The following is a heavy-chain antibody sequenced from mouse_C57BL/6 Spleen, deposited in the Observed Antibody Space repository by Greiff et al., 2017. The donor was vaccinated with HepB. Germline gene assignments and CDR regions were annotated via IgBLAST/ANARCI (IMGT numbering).Heavy chain of an antibody. CDR3: TNIYDCYYGFAY. CDR2: IDPETGGT. D-gene: IGHD2-3*01. J-gene: IGHJ3*01. V-gene: IGHV1-15*01. Sequence: QVQLQQSGAELVRPGASVTLSCKASGYTFTDYEMHWVKQTPVHGLEWIGAIDPETGGTAYNQKFKGKAILTADKSSSTAYMELRSLTSEDSAVYYCTNIYDCYYGFAYWGQGTLVTVSA. CDR1: GYTFTDYE.